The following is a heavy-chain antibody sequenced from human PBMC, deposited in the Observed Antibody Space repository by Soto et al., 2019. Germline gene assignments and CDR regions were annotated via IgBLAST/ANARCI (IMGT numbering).Heavy chain of an antibody. D-gene: IGHD3-3*01. CDR3: AKDRERFLEWLLYRNYYYYGMDV. CDR1: GFTFSSYG. V-gene: IGHV3-30*18. Sequence: GGSLRLSCAASGFTFSSYGMHWVRQAPGKGLEWVAVISYDGSNKYYADSVKGRFTISRDNSKNTLYLQMNSLRAEDTAVYYCAKDRERFLEWLLYRNYYYYGMDVWGQGTTVTVSS. J-gene: IGHJ6*02. CDR2: ISYDGSNK.